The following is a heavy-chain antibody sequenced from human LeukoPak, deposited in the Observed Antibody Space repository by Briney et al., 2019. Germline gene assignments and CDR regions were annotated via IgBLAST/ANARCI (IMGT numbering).Heavy chain of an antibody. Sequence: SETLSLTCTVSGGSISSSSYYWGWIRQPPGKGLEWIGSIYYSGSTYCNPSLKSRVTISVDTSKNQFSLKLSSVTAADTAVYHCAKVGELFPYYYYMDVWGKGTTVTVSS. CDR1: GGSISSSSYY. J-gene: IGHJ6*03. V-gene: IGHV4-39*01. D-gene: IGHD3-10*01. CDR2: IYYSGST. CDR3: AKVGELFPYYYYMDV.